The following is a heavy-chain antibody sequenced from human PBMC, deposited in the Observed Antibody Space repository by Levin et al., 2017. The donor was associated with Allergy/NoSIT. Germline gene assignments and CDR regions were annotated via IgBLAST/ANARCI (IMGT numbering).Heavy chain of an antibody. CDR1: GYTFTGYY. CDR2: INPNSGGT. CDR3: ARESHHSDRSGSAFDP. D-gene: IGHD3-22*01. V-gene: IGHV1-2*02. J-gene: IGHJ5*02. Sequence: PVASVKVSCKASGYTFTGYYMHWVRQAPGQGLEWMGWINPNSGGTNYAQKFQGRVTMTRDTSISTAYMELSRLRSDDTAVYYCARESHHSDRSGSAFDPWGQGTLVTVSS.